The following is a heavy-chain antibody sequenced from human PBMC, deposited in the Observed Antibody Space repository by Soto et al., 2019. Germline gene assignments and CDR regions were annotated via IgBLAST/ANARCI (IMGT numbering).Heavy chain of an antibody. CDR1: GYTFTSYD. J-gene: IGHJ4*02. D-gene: IGHD1-26*01. CDR2: INAGNGNT. Sequence: ASVKVSCKASGYTFTSYDINWVRQATGQRLEWMGWINAGNGNTKYSQKFQGRVTITRDTSASTAYMELSSLRSEDTAVYYCARETGSGSYPSWGQGTLVTVSS. CDR3: ARETGSGSYPS. V-gene: IGHV1-3*01.